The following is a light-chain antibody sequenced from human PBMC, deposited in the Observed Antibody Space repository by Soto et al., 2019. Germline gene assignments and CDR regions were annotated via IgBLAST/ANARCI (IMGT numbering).Light chain of an antibody. CDR2: DTS. J-gene: IGKJ2*01. Sequence: EIVLTQSPATLSLSPGDTATLSCRASQSVSNYLAWYQQKPGQAPRLLIYDTSSRATGIPARFSGSGSGTDFTLTISSLEPEDFASYYCQQRSDWPPGYTFGQGTKLEIK. CDR3: QQRSDWPPGYT. CDR1: QSVSNY. V-gene: IGKV3-11*01.